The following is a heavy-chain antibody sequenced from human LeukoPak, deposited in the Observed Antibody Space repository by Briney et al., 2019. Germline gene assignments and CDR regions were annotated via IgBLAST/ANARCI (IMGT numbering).Heavy chain of an antibody. CDR1: GFIFGYYG. J-gene: IGHJ4*02. Sequence: SGGSLSLSCAASGFIFGYYGMHWVRQARGKGLECVAFISYDGRDKYYAHSVEGRFTISRDNTKNTLYLQMNSLRADDTAIYYCAKDLIFWSGYPDYWGQGTPVTVTS. D-gene: IGHD3-3*01. CDR2: ISYDGRDK. V-gene: IGHV3-30*18. CDR3: AKDLIFWSGYPDY.